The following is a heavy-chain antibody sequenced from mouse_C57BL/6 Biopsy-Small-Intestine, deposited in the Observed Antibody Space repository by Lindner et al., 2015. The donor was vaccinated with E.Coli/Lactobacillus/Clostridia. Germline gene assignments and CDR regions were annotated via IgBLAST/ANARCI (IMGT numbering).Heavy chain of an antibody. D-gene: IGHD2-3*01. J-gene: IGHJ3*01. CDR3: ARDDGYLAWFAY. Sequence: VQLQESGPGLVKPSQSLSLTCTVTGYSITSGYDWHWIRHFPGNILEWMGYISYSGNTNYNPSLKSRISITHDTSKNHFFLKLNSVTTEDTATYYCARDDGYLAWFAYWGQGTLVTVSA. CDR1: GYSITSGYD. V-gene: IGHV3-1*01. CDR2: ISYSGNT.